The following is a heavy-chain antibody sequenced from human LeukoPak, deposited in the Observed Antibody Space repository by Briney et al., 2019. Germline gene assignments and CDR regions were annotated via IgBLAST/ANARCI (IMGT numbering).Heavy chain of an antibody. J-gene: IGHJ6*02. V-gene: IGHV4-4*07. Sequence: SETLSLTCTVSGGSISSYYWSWIRQPAGKGLEWIGRIYTSGSTNYNPSLKSRVTMSVDTSKNQFPLKLSSVTAADTAVYYCARGEPYYYYYGMDVWGQGTTVTVSS. CDR1: GGSISSYY. CDR2: IYTSGST. CDR3: ARGEPYYYYYGMDV.